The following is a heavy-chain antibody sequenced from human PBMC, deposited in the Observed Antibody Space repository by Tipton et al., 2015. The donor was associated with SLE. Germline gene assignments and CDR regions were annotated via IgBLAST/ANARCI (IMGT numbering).Heavy chain of an antibody. V-gene: IGHV4-61*02. J-gene: IGHJ6*03. CDR3: ARGVAGYYFYYYMDV. CDR2: IYTSGTT. CDR1: GGSIGSGYYY. D-gene: IGHD2-15*01. Sequence: TLSLTCTVSGGSIGSGYYYWSWIRQPAGKGLEWVGRIYTSGTTDYNPSLKSRVTISVDTSKNQLSLKVTSVTAADAAIYYCARGVAGYYFYYYMDVWGKGTTVTISS.